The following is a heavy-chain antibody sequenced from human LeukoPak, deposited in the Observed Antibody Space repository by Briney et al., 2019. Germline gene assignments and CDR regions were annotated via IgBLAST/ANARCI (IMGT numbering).Heavy chain of an antibody. CDR1: GGSVNSGTYY. D-gene: IGHD6-19*01. CDR3: AGSGWSFDAFDF. J-gene: IGHJ3*01. CDR2: IYYSGSA. V-gene: IGHV4-39*07. Sequence: SETLSLTCTVSGGSVNSGTYYWSWIRQPPGKGLEWIGNIYYSGSAYYNPSLKSRVTISVDTSKNRFSLRLSSPTAADTAVYFCAGSGWSFDAFDFWGQGTMVTVSS.